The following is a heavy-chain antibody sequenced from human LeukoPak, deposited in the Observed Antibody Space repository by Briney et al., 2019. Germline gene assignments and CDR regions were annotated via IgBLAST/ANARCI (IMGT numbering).Heavy chain of an antibody. CDR2: IIPIFGTA. Sequence: SVKVSCKASGGTFSSYAISWVRQAPGQGLEWMGGIIPIFGTANYAQKFQGRVTITTDESTSTAYMELSSQRSEDTAVYYCAANLGLAVAGITYWGQGTLVTVSS. V-gene: IGHV1-69*05. D-gene: IGHD6-19*01. CDR3: AANLGLAVAGITY. CDR1: GGTFSSYA. J-gene: IGHJ4*02.